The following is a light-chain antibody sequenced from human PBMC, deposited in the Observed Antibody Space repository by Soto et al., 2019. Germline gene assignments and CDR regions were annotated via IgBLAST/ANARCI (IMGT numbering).Light chain of an antibody. J-gene: IGLJ2*01. CDR1: SSDVGSYNV. Sequence: QSVLTQPASVSGSPGQSITISCTGTSSDVGSYNVVSWYQHHPGKAPKLMIYEGRKRPSGVFNRFSGSKSGNTASLTISGLQAEDEADYYCCSYAGSRTLVFGGGTKLTVL. CDR3: CSYAGSRTLV. CDR2: EGR. V-gene: IGLV2-23*01.